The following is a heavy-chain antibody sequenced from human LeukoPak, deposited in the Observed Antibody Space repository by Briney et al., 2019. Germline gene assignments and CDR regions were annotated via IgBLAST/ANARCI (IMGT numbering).Heavy chain of an antibody. J-gene: IGHJ4*02. D-gene: IGHD6-13*01. Sequence: GGSLRLSCVASGFSFSSYVMRWVRQAPGKGLEWVSSIDAGHTTYYADSVKGRFTISRDNAKNSLYLQMNSLRAEDTAVYYCARDGIAAAAYYFDYWGQGTLVTVSS. CDR1: GFSFSSYV. V-gene: IGHV3-21*01. CDR2: IDAGHTT. CDR3: ARDGIAAAAYYFDY.